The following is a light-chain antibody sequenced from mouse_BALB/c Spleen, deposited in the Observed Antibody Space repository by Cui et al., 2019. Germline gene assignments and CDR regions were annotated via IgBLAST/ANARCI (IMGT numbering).Light chain of an antibody. V-gene: IGKV4-80*01. J-gene: IGKJ1*01. CDR2: STS. CDR3: HQWSSYRT. CDR1: SIVSY. Sequence: QIVLTQSPPIMSASLGEEITLTCSASSIVSYMHWYQQKSGTSPKLLIYSTSILASEVPSRFSGRGSGTFSSLAISRLEAEDAANYYCHQWSSYRTFGGGTKLEIK.